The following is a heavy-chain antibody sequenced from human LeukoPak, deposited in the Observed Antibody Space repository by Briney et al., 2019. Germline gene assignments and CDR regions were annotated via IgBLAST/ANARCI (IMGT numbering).Heavy chain of an antibody. CDR2: IYTSGST. Sequence: SETLSLTCSVSGGSISTGTYYWSWIRQPAGKGLEWIGRIYTSGSTNYNPSLKSRVTISVDTSKNQFYLKLSSVTAADTAVYYCARSPFYYYDNPPLSAFDIWGQGTMVTVSS. J-gene: IGHJ3*02. CDR3: ARSPFYYYDNPPLSAFDI. CDR1: GGSISTGTYY. V-gene: IGHV4-61*02. D-gene: IGHD3-22*01.